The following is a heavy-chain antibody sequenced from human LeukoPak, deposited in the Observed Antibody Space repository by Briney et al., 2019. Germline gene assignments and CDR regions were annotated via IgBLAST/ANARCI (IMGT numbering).Heavy chain of an antibody. CDR2: ISSSGISI. CDR3: ARDGGAVFDY. V-gene: IGHV3-48*03. CDR1: GFTFSRYA. Sequence: GGSLRLSCGASGFTFSRYAMSWVRQAPGKGLEWVSNISSSGISIHYADSVKGRFTISRDNAKNSLYLQMNSLGAEDTAVYYCARDGGAVFDYWGQGTLVTVSS. D-gene: IGHD3-16*01. J-gene: IGHJ4*02.